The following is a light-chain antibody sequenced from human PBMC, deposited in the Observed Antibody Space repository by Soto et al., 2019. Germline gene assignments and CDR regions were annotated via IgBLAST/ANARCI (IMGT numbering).Light chain of an antibody. CDR2: EVS. Sequence: QSALTQPASVSGSPGQSITISCTGTSSDIGSYNYVSWYQQHPGKVPKLMIYEVSTRPSGVSNRFSGSKSGNTASLTIFGVQAEDEADYYCSSYTTSSTLVFGGGTKLTVL. V-gene: IGLV2-14*01. CDR1: SSDIGSYNY. CDR3: SSYTTSSTLV. J-gene: IGLJ3*02.